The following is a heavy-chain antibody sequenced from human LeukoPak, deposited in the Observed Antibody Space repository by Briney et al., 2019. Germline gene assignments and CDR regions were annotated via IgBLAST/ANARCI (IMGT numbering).Heavy chain of an antibody. J-gene: IGHJ5*02. CDR2: ISSSSSYI. D-gene: IGHD3-10*01. V-gene: IGHV3-21*01. CDR1: GFTFSSYS. Sequence: PGGSLRLSCAASGFTFSSYSMNWVRQAPGKGLEWVSSISSSSSYIYYADSVKGRFTISRGNAKNSLYLQMNSLSAEDTAMYYCAKAWGYYASGSYYNRIPDPWGQGTLVTVSS. CDR3: AKAWGYYASGSYYNRIPDP.